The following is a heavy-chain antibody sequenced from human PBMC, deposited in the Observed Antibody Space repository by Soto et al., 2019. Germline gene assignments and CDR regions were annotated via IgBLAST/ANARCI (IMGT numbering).Heavy chain of an antibody. CDR2: ISSSGTYI. CDR3: ARGYIVVEVAVFEILVGKYNAFHF. D-gene: IGHD2-15*01. J-gene: IGHJ3*01. V-gene: IGHV3-21*01. Sequence: GGSLRLSCAASGFAASGFAFSNYNMNWVRQAPGKGLEWVSSISSSGTYIYYADSVKGRFTVSRDNAENSLYLQLNRLRAEDTAVYYCARGYIVVEVAVFEILVGKYNAFHFWGRGTMVTVSS. CDR1: GFAFSNYN.